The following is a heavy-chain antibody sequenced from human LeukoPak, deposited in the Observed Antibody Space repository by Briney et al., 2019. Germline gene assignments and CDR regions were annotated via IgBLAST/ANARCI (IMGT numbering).Heavy chain of an antibody. D-gene: IGHD3-22*01. CDR1: GYTFTSYD. Sequence: ASVKASCKASGYTFTSYDINWVRQATGQGLEWMGWMNPNSGNTGYAQKFQGRVTMTRNTSISTAYMELSSLRSEDTAVYYCARDLQYYYDSSGSFGYWGQGTLVTVSS. CDR2: MNPNSGNT. CDR3: ARDLQYYYDSSGSFGY. J-gene: IGHJ4*02. V-gene: IGHV1-8*01.